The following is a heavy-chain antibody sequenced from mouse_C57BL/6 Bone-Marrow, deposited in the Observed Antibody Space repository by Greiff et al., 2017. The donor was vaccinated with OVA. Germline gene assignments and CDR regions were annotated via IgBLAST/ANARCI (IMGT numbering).Heavy chain of an antibody. CDR3: ASPIYYDYDGFAY. CDR1: GFTFSDYG. Sequence: DVKLVESGGGLVKPGGSLKLSCAASGFTFSDYGMHWVRQAPEKGLEWVAYISSGSSTIYYADTVKGRCTISRDNAKNTLFLQMTSLRSEDTAMYYGASPIYYDYDGFAYWGQGTLVTVSA. J-gene: IGHJ3*01. V-gene: IGHV5-17*01. D-gene: IGHD2-4*01. CDR2: ISSGSSTI.